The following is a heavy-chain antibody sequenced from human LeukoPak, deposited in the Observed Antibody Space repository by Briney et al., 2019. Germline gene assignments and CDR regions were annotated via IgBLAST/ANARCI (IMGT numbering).Heavy chain of an antibody. CDR2: ISGSTGYI. CDR1: GFTFSHYN. J-gene: IGHJ4*02. V-gene: IGHV3-21*01. Sequence: PGGSLRLSCAASGFTFSHYNMNWVRQAPGKGLEWVSSISGSTGYIYYADSAKGRFTISRDNAKNSLFLQMNSLRAEDTAVYYCVSFYETYWGRGTLVTVSS. D-gene: IGHD2/OR15-2a*01. CDR3: VSFYETY.